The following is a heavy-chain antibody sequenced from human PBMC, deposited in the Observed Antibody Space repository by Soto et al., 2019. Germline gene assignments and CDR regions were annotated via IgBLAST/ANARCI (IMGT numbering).Heavy chain of an antibody. CDR2: IIPIFGTA. V-gene: IGHV1-69*01. CDR1: GGTFSSYA. J-gene: IGHJ6*02. D-gene: IGHD2-15*01. Sequence: QVQLVQSRAEVKKPGSSVKVSCKASGGTFSSYAISWVRQAPGQGLEWMGGIIPIFGTANYAQKFQGRVTITADESTSTAYMELSSLRSEDTAVYYCARDSRYCSGGSCYSGVYYYYGMDVWGQGTTVTVSS. CDR3: ARDSRYCSGGSCYSGVYYYYGMDV.